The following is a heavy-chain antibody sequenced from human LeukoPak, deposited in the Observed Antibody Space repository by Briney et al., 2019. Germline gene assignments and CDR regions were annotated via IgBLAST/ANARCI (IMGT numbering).Heavy chain of an antibody. D-gene: IGHD5-24*01. J-gene: IGHJ4*02. Sequence: ASVKVSCKASGGTFSSYAISWVRQAPGQGLEWMGGIIPIFGTANYAQKFQGRVTITTDESTSTAYMELSSLRSEDTAVYYCARGRDGYRLIEYYFDYWGQGTLVTVSS. CDR1: GGTFSSYA. CDR2: IIPIFGTA. V-gene: IGHV1-69*05. CDR3: ARGRDGYRLIEYYFDY.